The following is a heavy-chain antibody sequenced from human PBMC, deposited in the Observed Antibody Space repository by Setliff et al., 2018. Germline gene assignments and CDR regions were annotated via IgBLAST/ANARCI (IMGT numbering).Heavy chain of an antibody. D-gene: IGHD3-10*01. J-gene: IGHJ6*03. Sequence: GSLRLSCAASGFTFSSYEMNWVRQAPGKGLECISYITSSGNTIYYADSVKGRFTISRDSAKNSLYLQMNSLRAEDTAVYYCAREGKEGFGELPDYYYYYMDVWGKGTTVTVSS. CDR3: AREGKEGFGELPDYYYYYMDV. CDR2: ITSSGNTI. CDR1: GFTFSSYE. V-gene: IGHV3-48*03.